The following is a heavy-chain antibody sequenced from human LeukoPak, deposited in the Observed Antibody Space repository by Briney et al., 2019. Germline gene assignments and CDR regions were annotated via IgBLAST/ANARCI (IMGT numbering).Heavy chain of an antibody. CDR1: GFIFSGYG. J-gene: IGHJ3*02. CDR3: ARSLRAAREDAFDI. CDR2: ISYDGSNK. V-gene: IGHV3-30*03. Sequence: GGSLRLSCAASGFIFSGYGMHWVRQAPGKGLEWLAGISYDGSNKYYADFVKGRFTISRDNSKNTLYLQMNSLRAEDTAAYYCARSLRAAREDAFDIWGQGTMVTVSS. D-gene: IGHD6-6*01.